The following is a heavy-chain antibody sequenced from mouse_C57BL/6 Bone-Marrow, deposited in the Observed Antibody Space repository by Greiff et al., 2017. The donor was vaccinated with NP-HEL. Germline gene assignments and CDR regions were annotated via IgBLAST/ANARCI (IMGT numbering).Heavy chain of an antibody. Sequence: EVKLVESGGGLVQPKGSLKLSCAASGFTFNTYAMHWVRQAPGKGLEWVARIRSKSSNYATYYADSVKDRFTISRDDSQSMLYLQMNNLKTEDTARYYCVSEIYYGSSYDYAMDYWGQGTSVTVSS. D-gene: IGHD1-1*01. J-gene: IGHJ4*01. V-gene: IGHV10-3*01. CDR2: IRSKSSNYAT. CDR3: VSEIYYGSSYDYAMDY. CDR1: GFTFNTYA.